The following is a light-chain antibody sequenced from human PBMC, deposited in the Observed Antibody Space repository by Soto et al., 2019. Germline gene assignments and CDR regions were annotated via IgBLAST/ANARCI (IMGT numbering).Light chain of an antibody. V-gene: IGKV3D-20*02. CDR2: DTS. CDR1: QSVSSSS. CDR3: QQRHMWPIT. J-gene: IGKJ5*01. Sequence: EIVLTQSPGTLSLSPGGRATLSCRASQSVSSSSLSWYQQKPGQAPRLLIYDTSSRATDIPDRFSGSGSGTDFTLTISRLEPEDSAVYYCQQRHMWPITFGQGTRLEIK.